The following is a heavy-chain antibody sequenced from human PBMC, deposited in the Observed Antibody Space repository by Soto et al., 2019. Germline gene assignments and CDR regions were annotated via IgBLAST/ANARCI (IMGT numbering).Heavy chain of an antibody. Sequence: PVGSLRLSCAASGFTFSSYGMHWVRQAPGKGLEWVAVIWYDGSNKYYADSVKGRFTISRDNSKNTLYLQMNSLRAEDTAVYYCARDIIAAADYYYGMDVWGQGTTVTVSS. V-gene: IGHV3-33*01. CDR2: IWYDGSNK. CDR3: ARDIIAAADYYYGMDV. D-gene: IGHD6-13*01. J-gene: IGHJ6*02. CDR1: GFTFSSYG.